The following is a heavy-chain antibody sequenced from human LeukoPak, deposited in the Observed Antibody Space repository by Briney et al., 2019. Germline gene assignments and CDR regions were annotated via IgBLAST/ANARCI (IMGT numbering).Heavy chain of an antibody. CDR2: ISSSSGTI. J-gene: IGHJ4*02. CDR3: ARDRSGSYWFDY. V-gene: IGHV3-48*02. CDR1: GFTFSTYS. Sequence: GGSLRLSCAASGFTFSTYSMNWVRQAPGKGLEWVSPISSSSGTIYYADSVKGRFTISRDNAKNSLFLQMNSLRDEDTAVYFCARDRSGSYWFDYWGQGTLVTVSS. D-gene: IGHD3-10*01.